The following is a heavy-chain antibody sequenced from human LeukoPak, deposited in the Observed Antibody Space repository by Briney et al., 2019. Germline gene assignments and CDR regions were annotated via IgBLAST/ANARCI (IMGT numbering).Heavy chain of an antibody. CDR3: ARDPGDYGGNRFDY. CDR2: INPNSGGT. Sequence: ASVKVSCKASGYTFTGYYLHWVRQAPGQGLEWMGWINPNSGGTNYAQKFQGRVTMTRDTSISTAYMELSRLRSDDAAVYYCARDPGDYGGNRFDYWGQGTLVTISS. J-gene: IGHJ4*02. V-gene: IGHV1-2*02. CDR1: GYTFTGYY. D-gene: IGHD4-23*01.